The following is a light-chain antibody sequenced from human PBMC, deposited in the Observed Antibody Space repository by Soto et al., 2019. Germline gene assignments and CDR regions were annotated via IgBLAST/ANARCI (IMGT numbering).Light chain of an antibody. V-gene: IGLV2-14*01. CDR3: GSYTTFNTMV. CDR1: SSDVGGSKY. J-gene: IGLJ3*02. CDR2: DVS. Sequence: QSALTQPASVSGSPGQSINISCTGTSSDVGGSKYAAWYQQPPGKAPRIIIYDVSDRPSGVSYRFSGSKSGNTASLTITGLHAEDESDYYCGSYTTFNTMVFGGGTKLTVL.